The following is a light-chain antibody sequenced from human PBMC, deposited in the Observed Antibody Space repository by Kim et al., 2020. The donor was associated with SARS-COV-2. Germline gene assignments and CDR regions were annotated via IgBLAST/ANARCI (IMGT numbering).Light chain of an antibody. CDR1: NGHSSYA. CDR2: LNSDGSH. CDR3: QTWDTGIRV. J-gene: IGLJ3*02. Sequence: ASIKLTCTLSNGHSSYAIAWHQQQPEKGPRYLMKLNSDGSHSKGDGIPDRFSGSSSGAERYLTISSLQSEDEADYYCQTWDTGIRVFGGGTQLTVL. V-gene: IGLV4-69*01.